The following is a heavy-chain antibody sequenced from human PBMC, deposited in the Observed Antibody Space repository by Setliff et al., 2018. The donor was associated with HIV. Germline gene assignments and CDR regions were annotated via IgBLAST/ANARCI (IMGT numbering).Heavy chain of an antibody. D-gene: IGHD2-15*01. J-gene: IGHJ3*02. Sequence: SETLSLTCTVSGGSISTSYWNWIRQPPGKGLEWIAYIYISGTPNYNPSLKSRVTIPLDTSRNQFSLKLGSVTAADTAMYYCAREHCSGGSCNGFDIWGQGTMVTVSS. CDR3: AREHCSGGSCNGFDI. CDR2: IYISGTP. V-gene: IGHV4-4*09. CDR1: GGSISTSY.